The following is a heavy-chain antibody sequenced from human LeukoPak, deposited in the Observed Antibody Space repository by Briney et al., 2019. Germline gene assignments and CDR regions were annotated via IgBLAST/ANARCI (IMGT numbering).Heavy chain of an antibody. Sequence: GGSLRLSCAASGFSFTSYWMSWVRQVPGKGLEWQANIKQDGSEKLYVDSVKGRFTISRDNAKNSLYLQMNSLSDEDTAVYYCARDLYYGAPGFDYWGQGTLVTVAS. J-gene: IGHJ4*02. CDR1: GFSFTSYW. V-gene: IGHV3-7*01. D-gene: IGHD3-22*01. CDR3: ARDLYYGAPGFDY. CDR2: IKQDGSEK.